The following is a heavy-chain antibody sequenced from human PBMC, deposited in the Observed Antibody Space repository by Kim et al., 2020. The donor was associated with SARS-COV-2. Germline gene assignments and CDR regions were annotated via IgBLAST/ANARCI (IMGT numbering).Heavy chain of an antibody. Sequence: YADSVKGRFTISRDNSKKMLFLQMTNLRAEDTAIYYCAKRNYVDSSGYYDYWGQGTLVTVSS. J-gene: IGHJ4*02. CDR3: AKRNYVDSSGYYDY. V-gene: IGHV3-23*01. D-gene: IGHD3-22*01.